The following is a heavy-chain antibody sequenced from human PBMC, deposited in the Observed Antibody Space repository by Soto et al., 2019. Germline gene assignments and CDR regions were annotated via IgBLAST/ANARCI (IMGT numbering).Heavy chain of an antibody. CDR3: ARDSGSYSDFDY. J-gene: IGHJ4*02. Sequence: GASVKVSCKASGYTFTSYYMHWVRQAPGQGLEWMGIINPSGGSTSYTQKFQGRVTMTRDTSTRTVYMELSSLRSEDTAVYYCARDSGSYSDFDYWGQGTLVTVSS. D-gene: IGHD1-26*01. CDR2: INPSGGST. CDR1: GYTFTSYY. V-gene: IGHV1-46*01.